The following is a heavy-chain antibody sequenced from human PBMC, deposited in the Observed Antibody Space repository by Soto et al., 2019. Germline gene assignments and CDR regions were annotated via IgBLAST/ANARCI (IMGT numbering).Heavy chain of an antibody. V-gene: IGHV4-30-4*01. J-gene: IGHJ3*02. CDR2: IYYSGRT. Sequence: QVQLQESGPGLVKPSQTLSLTCTVSGGSISSGDYYWSWIRQPPGKGLEWIGYIYYSGRTYYNPSLKSRVTIPVDTSKIQFSLNLSSVTAADAAVYYCARGASSLDAFDIWGQGTMVTVSS. CDR1: GGSISSGDYY. CDR3: ARGASSLDAFDI.